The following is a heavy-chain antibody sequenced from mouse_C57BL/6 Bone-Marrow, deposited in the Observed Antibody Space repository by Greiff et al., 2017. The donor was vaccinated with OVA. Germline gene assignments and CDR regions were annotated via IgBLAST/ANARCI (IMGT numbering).Heavy chain of an antibody. CDR1: GYAFTNYL. CDR2: INPGSGGT. V-gene: IGHV1-54*01. D-gene: IGHD2-1*01. CDR3: ARPLYNYYAMDY. J-gene: IGHJ4*01. Sequence: VHLVESGAELVRPGTSVKVSCKASGYAFTNYLIEWVKQRPGQGLEWIGVINPGSGGTNYNEKFKGKATLTADKSSSTAYMQLSSLTSEDSAVYFCARPLYNYYAMDYWGQGTSVTVSS.